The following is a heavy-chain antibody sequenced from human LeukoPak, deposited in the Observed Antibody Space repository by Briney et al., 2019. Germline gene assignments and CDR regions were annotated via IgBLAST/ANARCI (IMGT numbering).Heavy chain of an antibody. CDR2: ISGRDDST. D-gene: IGHD3-9*01. V-gene: IGHV3-23*01. Sequence: GGSLRLSCAASGFTVTNYAMYWVRQAPGKGLEWVSAISGRDDSTYYADSVKGRFIISRDTSKNTLFLQMNSLRAEDTAVYYCAKWGDYDILTGYYDPDYWGQGTLVTVSS. J-gene: IGHJ4*02. CDR3: AKWGDYDILTGYYDPDY. CDR1: GFTVTNYA.